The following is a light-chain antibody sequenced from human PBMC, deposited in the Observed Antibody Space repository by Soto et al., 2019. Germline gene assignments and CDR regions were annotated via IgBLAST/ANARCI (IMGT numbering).Light chain of an antibody. CDR3: QPYNRYSTLT. Sequence: DIHMAQSPSSVSASVGDRVTITCRAPHDINKWLVWYQQKPGKAPKLLIYKASSLESGVPSRFSGSGSGTEFNPTIRTLQQADFATYYCQPYNRYSTLTFGGGTKVDIK. J-gene: IGKJ4*01. CDR2: KAS. CDR1: HDINKW. V-gene: IGKV1-5*03.